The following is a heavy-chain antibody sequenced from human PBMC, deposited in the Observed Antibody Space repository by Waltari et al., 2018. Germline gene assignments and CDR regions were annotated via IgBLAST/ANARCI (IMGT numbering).Heavy chain of an antibody. J-gene: IGHJ6*03. CDR1: GYTFTSYD. Sequence: QVQLVQSGAEVKKPGASVKVSCKASGYTFTSYDINWVRQATGQGLEWMGWMNPNSGNTGYAQKFQGRVTMTRNTSISTAYMELSSLRSEDTAVYYCARGGYSSFSYYYYYMDVWGKGTTVTVSS. CDR2: MNPNSGNT. D-gene: IGHD6-13*01. V-gene: IGHV1-8*01. CDR3: ARGGYSSFSYYYYYMDV.